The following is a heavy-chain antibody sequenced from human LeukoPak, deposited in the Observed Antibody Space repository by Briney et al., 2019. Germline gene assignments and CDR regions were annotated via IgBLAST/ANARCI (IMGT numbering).Heavy chain of an antibody. CDR3: AKDERYYDFWSGYSTPLYYFDY. D-gene: IGHD3-3*01. CDR2: ISYDGSNK. V-gene: IGHV3-30-3*01. CDR1: GFTFSSYA. Sequence: PGGSLRLSCAASGFTFSSYAMHWVRQAPGKGLEWVAVISYDGSNKYYADSVKGRFTISRDNSKNTLYLQMNSLRAEDTAVYYCAKDERYYDFWSGYSTPLYYFDYWGQGTLATVSS. J-gene: IGHJ4*02.